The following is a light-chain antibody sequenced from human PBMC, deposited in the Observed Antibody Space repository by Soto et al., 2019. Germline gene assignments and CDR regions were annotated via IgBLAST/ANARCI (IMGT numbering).Light chain of an antibody. J-gene: IGKJ2*01. CDR2: KAS. CDR1: QSISSW. Sequence: DIQMTQSPSTLSASVGDRVTITCRASQSISSWLAWYQQKPGKAPKLLIYKASSLESGVPSRFSGSGSGTELTLTISSLQPDDFATYYCQQYNSYSHTFGQGTKLEIK. V-gene: IGKV1-5*03. CDR3: QQYNSYSHT.